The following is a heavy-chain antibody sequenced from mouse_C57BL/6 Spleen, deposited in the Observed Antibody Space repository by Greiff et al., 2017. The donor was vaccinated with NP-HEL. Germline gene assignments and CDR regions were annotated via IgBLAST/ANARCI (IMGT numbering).Heavy chain of an antibody. CDR3: TGYDYDDFDV. J-gene: IGHJ1*03. CDR1: GFTFSNYW. Sequence: EVKLVESGGGLVQPGGSMKLSCVASGFTFSNYWMNWVRQSPEKGLEWVAQIRLKSDNYATHYAESVKGRFTISRDDSKSSVYLQMNNLRAEDTGIYYCTGYDYDDFDVWGTGTTVTVSS. V-gene: IGHV6-3*01. D-gene: IGHD2-4*01. CDR2: IRLKSDNYAT.